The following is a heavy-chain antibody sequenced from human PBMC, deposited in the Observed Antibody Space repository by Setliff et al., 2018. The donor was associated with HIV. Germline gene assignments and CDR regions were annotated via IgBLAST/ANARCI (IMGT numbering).Heavy chain of an antibody. Sequence: GGSLRLSCVASGFTFRDYGMHWVRQAPGKGLEWVAFIWYDGKNKNYADSMKGRFTISRDNSKNILYLQMSSLRVEDTALYYCARDFDWPQACWGQGTLVTVSS. J-gene: IGHJ4*02. V-gene: IGHV3-30*02. D-gene: IGHD3-9*01. CDR2: IWYDGKNK. CDR1: GFTFRDYG. CDR3: ARDFDWPQAC.